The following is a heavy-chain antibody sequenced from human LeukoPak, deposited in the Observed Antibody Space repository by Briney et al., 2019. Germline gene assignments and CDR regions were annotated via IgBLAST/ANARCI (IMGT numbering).Heavy chain of an antibody. CDR1: GYTFTGYY. CDR2: ISAYNGNT. CDR3: SYGSGIYYYYGMDV. Sequence: ASVKVSCKASGYTFTGYYMHWVRQAPGQGLEWMGWISAYNGNTNYAQKLQGRVTMTTDTSTSTAYMELRSLRSDDTAVYYCSYGSGIYYYYGMDVWGQGTTVTVSS. D-gene: IGHD3-10*01. V-gene: IGHV1-18*04. J-gene: IGHJ6*02.